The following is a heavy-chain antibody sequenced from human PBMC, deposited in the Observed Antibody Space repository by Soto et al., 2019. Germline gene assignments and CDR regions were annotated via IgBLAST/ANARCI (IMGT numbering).Heavy chain of an antibody. CDR3: ARAALLYSSGWYGGGYYYYMDV. J-gene: IGHJ6*03. V-gene: IGHV4-59*01. CDR2: IYYSGST. D-gene: IGHD6-19*01. CDR1: GGSIRSYY. Sequence: ADTLSLTCSVSGGSIRSYYWSWIRQHPGKGLEWIGYIYYSGSTNYNPSLKSRITISVDTSKNQFSLKLSSVTAADTAVYYCARAALLYSSGWYGGGYYYYMDVWGKGTTVTVSS.